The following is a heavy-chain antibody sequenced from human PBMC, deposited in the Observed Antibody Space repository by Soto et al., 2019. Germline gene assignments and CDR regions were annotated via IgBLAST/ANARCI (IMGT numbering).Heavy chain of an antibody. CDR2: IYPADSDT. Sequence: GESLKISCKGSGYTFTSYWIAWVRQMPGRGLEWMGIIYPADSDTRYSPPFQGQVTISADKSISTAYLQWSSLKASDTAMYYCARLYGGQLNSWGQGTLVTVSS. CDR3: ARLYGGQLNS. CDR1: GYTFTSYW. D-gene: IGHD4-17*01. V-gene: IGHV5-51*01. J-gene: IGHJ4*02.